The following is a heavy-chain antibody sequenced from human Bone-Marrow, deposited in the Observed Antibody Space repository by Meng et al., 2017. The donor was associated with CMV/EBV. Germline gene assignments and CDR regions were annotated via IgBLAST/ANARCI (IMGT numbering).Heavy chain of an antibody. CDR3: ARLVLKVGATYV. D-gene: IGHD1-26*01. V-gene: IGHV3-30*02. Sequence: GGSLRLSCAASEFTFSSYGMHWVRQAPGKGLEWVAFIRNDGSNEYYADSVKGRFTISRDNSKNTMYLQMNNLTAEDSGVYYCARLVLKVGATYVWGQGTTVTVSS. J-gene: IGHJ6*02. CDR1: EFTFSSYG. CDR2: IRNDGSNE.